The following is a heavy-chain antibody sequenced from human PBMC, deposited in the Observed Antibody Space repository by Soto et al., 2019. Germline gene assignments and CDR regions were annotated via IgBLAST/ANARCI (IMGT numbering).Heavy chain of an antibody. CDR1: GYSFTSYW. J-gene: IGHJ5*02. CDR2: IYPGDSDT. Sequence: XESLKISCKGSGYSFTSYWIGWVRQMPGKGLEWMGIIYPGDSDTRYSPSFQGQVTISADKSISTAYLQWSSLKASDTAMYYCARRGASDEYTTVTSSWFDHWGQGHLVTVSS. D-gene: IGHD4-17*01. CDR3: ARRGASDEYTTVTSSWFDH. V-gene: IGHV5-51*01.